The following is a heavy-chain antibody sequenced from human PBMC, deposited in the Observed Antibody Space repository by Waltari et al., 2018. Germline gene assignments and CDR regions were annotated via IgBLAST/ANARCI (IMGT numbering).Heavy chain of an antibody. CDR1: GFTFSSYA. Sequence: EVQLLESGGGLVQPGGSLRLSCAASGFTFSSYAMSWVRQAPGKGLEWVSAISGSGGSTYYADSVKGRFTISRDKSKNTLYLQMNSLRAEDTAVYYCAKDQGGYYNDSSGYYPFDYWGQGTLVTVSS. J-gene: IGHJ4*02. V-gene: IGHV3-23*01. D-gene: IGHD3-22*01. CDR3: AKDQGGYYNDSSGYYPFDY. CDR2: ISGSGGST.